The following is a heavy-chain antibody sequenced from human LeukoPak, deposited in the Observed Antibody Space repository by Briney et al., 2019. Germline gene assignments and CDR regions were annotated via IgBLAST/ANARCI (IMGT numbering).Heavy chain of an antibody. Sequence: PGGSLRLSCAASGFTLNSYFMRWVRQAPGGGVEWVANINKDVREENYLVPVEGRFTLSRYNPKNSLNLKMNSLRGEDTAVYYCARSNPNRNALDLWGQGTMVTISS. D-gene: IGHD1-14*01. V-gene: IGHV3-7*01. J-gene: IGHJ3*01. CDR3: ARSNPNRNALDL. CDR2: INKDVREE. CDR1: GFTLNSYF.